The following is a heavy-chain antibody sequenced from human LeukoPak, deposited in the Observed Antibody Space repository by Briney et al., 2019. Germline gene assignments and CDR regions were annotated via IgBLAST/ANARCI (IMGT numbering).Heavy chain of an antibody. CDR2: ISGSGTST. D-gene: IGHD6-6*01. Sequence: PGGSLRLSCAASGSTFSTYEMNWVRQAPGKGLEWVSYISGSGTSTYYADSVKGRFTISRDNAKNSLYLQMNSLRAEDTAVYYCARWTRIISSSLWYFDLWGRGNLVTVSS. CDR3: ARWTRIISSSLWYFDL. J-gene: IGHJ2*01. CDR1: GSTFSTYE. V-gene: IGHV3-48*03.